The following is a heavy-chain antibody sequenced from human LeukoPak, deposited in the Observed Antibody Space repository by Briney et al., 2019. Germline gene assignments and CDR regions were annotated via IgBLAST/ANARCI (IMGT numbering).Heavy chain of an antibody. Sequence: SETLSLTCTVSGASISSSNHYWGWICQPPGKGLEWIGSIYHNGDTYNDPSLKSRVTTSVDTSKNQFSLKLSSVTAADTAVYYCARVEAIESDCSSTSCYVGWFDPWGQGTLVTVSS. J-gene: IGHJ5*02. V-gene: IGHV4-39*07. D-gene: IGHD2-2*01. CDR3: ARVEAIESDCSSTSCYVGWFDP. CDR1: GASISSSNHY. CDR2: IYHNGDT.